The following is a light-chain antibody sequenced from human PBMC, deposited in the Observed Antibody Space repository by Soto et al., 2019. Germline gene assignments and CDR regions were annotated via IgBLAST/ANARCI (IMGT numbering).Light chain of an antibody. Sequence: DIQMTQSPSSMPASVGDRVTITCRASQRITTYLNWYQQKPGKAPKLLIYAASNLHSGVPSRFSGSGSGTDFTLTISSLQPEDFATYYCQQSYLTLPYTFGQGTKVDIK. CDR3: QQSYLTLPYT. V-gene: IGKV1-39*01. CDR2: AAS. J-gene: IGKJ2*01. CDR1: QRITTY.